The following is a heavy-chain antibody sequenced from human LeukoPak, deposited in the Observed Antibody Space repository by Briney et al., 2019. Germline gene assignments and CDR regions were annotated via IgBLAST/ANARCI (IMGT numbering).Heavy chain of an antibody. J-gene: IGHJ6*02. Sequence: GGSLRLSCAASGFTFSNYAMNWVRQAPGKGLVWVSRINSDGSSTSYADSVKGRFTISRDNAKNTLYLQMNSLRAEDTAVYYCARGQRRYYYGMDVWGQGTTVTVSS. V-gene: IGHV3-74*01. CDR3: ARGQRRYYYGMDV. CDR2: INSDGSST. CDR1: GFTFSNYA.